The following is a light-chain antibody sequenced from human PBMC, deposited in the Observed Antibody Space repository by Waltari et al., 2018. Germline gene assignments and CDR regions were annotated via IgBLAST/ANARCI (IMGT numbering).Light chain of an antibody. CDR1: QSISSY. CDR2: AAS. CDR3: QQSYSTPRT. J-gene: IGKJ4*01. V-gene: IGKV1-39*01. Sequence: DIQMTQSPSSLSASVGDTDTITCRASQSISSYLNWYQQKPGKAPKLLIYAASSLQSGVPSRFSGSGSGTDFTLTISSLQPEDFATYYCQQSYSTPRTFGGGTKVEIK.